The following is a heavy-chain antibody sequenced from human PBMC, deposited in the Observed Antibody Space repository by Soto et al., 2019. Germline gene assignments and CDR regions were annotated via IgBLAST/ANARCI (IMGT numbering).Heavy chain of an antibody. CDR2: INPNSGGT. Sequence: ASVKVSCKASGYTFTGYYMHWVRQAPGQGLEWMGWINPNSGGTNYAQKFQGWVTMTRDTSISTAYMELSRLRSDDTAVYYCARGPGRGRRGNYYYGMDVWGQGTTVTVSS. CDR1: GYTFTGYY. CDR3: ARGPGRGRRGNYYYGMDV. V-gene: IGHV1-2*04. J-gene: IGHJ6*02. D-gene: IGHD1-26*01.